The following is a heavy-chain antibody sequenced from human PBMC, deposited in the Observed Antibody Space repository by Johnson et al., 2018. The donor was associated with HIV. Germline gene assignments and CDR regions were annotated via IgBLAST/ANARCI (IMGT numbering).Heavy chain of an antibody. D-gene: IGHD6-25*01. CDR2: INSDGSST. V-gene: IGHV3-74*02. CDR1: GFTFSSYW. Sequence: VQLVESGGGLVQPGGSLRLSCAASGFTFSSYWMHWVRQAPGKGLVWVSRINSDGSSTSYADSVKGRFTISRDNAKNTLYLQMNSLRAEDTAVYYCALKAAFNDAFDIWGQGTMVTVSS. J-gene: IGHJ3*02. CDR3: ALKAAFNDAFDI.